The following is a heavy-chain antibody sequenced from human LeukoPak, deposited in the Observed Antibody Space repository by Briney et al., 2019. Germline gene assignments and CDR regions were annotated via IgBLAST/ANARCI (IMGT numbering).Heavy chain of an antibody. J-gene: IGHJ4*02. CDR1: GGPISSSPYY. D-gene: IGHD3-3*01. Sequence: KSSQTLSLTCTVSGGPISSSPYYWSWFRQRPGKGLEWMGYISYSGSTSYNPSLKSRLAISADTSTNLLSLRLNSVTDADTAVYYCAGAPNQDFFDYWGQGTLVTVSS. V-gene: IGHV4-31*03. CDR2: ISYSGST. CDR3: AGAPNQDFFDY.